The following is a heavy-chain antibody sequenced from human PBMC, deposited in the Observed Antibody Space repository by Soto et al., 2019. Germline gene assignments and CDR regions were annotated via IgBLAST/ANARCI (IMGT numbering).Heavy chain of an antibody. J-gene: IGHJ5*02. V-gene: IGHV4-39*02. D-gene: IGHD1-26*01. CDR3: ATQEVGGSYVYTFDP. CDR1: GGSISSSSYY. Sequence: PSETLSLTCTVSGGSISSSSYYWGWIRQPPGKGLEWIGSIYYSGSTYYNPSLKSRVTISGDTSKNHFSLKLSSVTAADTAVYYCATQEVGGSYVYTFDPWGQGTLVTVSS. CDR2: IYYSGST.